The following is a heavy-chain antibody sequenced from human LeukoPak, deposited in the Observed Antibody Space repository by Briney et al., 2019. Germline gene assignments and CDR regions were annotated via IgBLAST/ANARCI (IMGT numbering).Heavy chain of an antibody. CDR2: ISGSGGST. CDR1: GLTFSSYS. J-gene: IGHJ4*02. V-gene: IGHV3-23*01. Sequence: GGSLRLSCAVSGLTFSSYSMSWVRQAPGKGLEWVSAISGSGGSTYYADYEKGRFTSSRDNSENTLYLQMTSLRAEDTAVYYCAKIRYGDCGGYFDYWGQGTLVTVSS. CDR3: AKIRYGDCGGYFDY. D-gene: IGHD4-17*01.